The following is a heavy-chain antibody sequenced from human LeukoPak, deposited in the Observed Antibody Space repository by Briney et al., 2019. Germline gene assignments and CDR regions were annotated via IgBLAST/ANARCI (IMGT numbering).Heavy chain of an antibody. J-gene: IGHJ5*02. CDR3: ARDRRYYDTTGSPLGWFDP. CDR1: GDSIISQY. V-gene: IGHV4-59*11. Sequence: SETLSLTCSFSGDSIISQYWSWIRQPPGKGLEWIGNVYYTGTTNYNPSLKSRVTISVDTSKNQFSLKLSSVTAADTAVYYCARDRRYYDTTGSPLGWFDPWGQGTLVTVSS. D-gene: IGHD3-22*01. CDR2: VYYTGTT.